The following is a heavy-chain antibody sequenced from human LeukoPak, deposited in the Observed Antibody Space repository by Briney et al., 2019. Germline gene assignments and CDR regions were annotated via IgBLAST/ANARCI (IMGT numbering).Heavy chain of an antibody. Sequence: GGSLRPSCAASGFTFSSYGMHWVRQAPGKGLEWVAVISYDGSNKYYADSVKGRFTISRDNSKNTLFLQMDSLRAEDTAVYYCAKDPYSNYDPYYFEYWGQGTLVTVSS. V-gene: IGHV3-30*18. CDR2: ISYDGSNK. J-gene: IGHJ4*02. D-gene: IGHD4-11*01. CDR1: GFTFSSYG. CDR3: AKDPYSNYDPYYFEY.